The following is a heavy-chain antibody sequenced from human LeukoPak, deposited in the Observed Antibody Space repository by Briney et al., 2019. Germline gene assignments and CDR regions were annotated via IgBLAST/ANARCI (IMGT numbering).Heavy chain of an antibody. CDR1: GFTFKSSS. D-gene: IGHD1-1*01. CDR2: IGHFTGDI. J-gene: IGHJ4*01. Sequence: GGSLRRSCVTSGFTFKSSSMSWVRQAPGKGLEWVAFIGHFTGDIFYADSVKGRFNISRDDAKDSVYLQMNSLRVDDTAVYFCARDPYTGSMFDYWGHGTLVTVSS. CDR3: ARDPYTGSMFDY. V-gene: IGHV3-21*01.